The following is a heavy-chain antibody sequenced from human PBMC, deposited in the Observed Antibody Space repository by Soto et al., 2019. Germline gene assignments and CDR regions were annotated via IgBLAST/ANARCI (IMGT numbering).Heavy chain of an antibody. CDR1: GFTFSDYY. V-gene: IGHV3-11*01. Sequence: QVQLVESGGGLVKPGGSLRLSCAASGFTFSDYYMSWIRQAPGQGLEWVSYISSRSSTIFYADSVKGRFTISRDNVKNSLYLQMNSLRAVDTAVYYCASGTNGAFFVYWGPGILVTVSS. J-gene: IGHJ4*02. CDR2: ISSRSSTI. D-gene: IGHD2-8*01. CDR3: ASGTNGAFFVY.